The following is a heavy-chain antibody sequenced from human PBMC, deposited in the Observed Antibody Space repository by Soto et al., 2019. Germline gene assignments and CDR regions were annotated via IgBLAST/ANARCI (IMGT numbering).Heavy chain of an antibody. V-gene: IGHV4-30-4*01. CDR2: IYYSGST. D-gene: IGHD4-17*01. Sequence: SETLSLTCTVSGGSISSGDYYWSWIRQPPGKGLEWIGYIYYSGSTYYNPSLKSRVTISVDTSKNQFSLKLSSVTAADTAVYYCARGLLYYFDYWGQGTLVTVPQ. J-gene: IGHJ4*02. CDR1: GGSISSGDYY. CDR3: ARGLLYYFDY.